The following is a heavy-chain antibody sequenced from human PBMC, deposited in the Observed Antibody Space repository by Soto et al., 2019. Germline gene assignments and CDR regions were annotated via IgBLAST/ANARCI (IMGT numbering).Heavy chain of an antibody. V-gene: IGHV3-7*05. CDR3: ARDVSGGSSIWYFEAFDL. J-gene: IGHJ3*01. CDR2: IKKDESKK. D-gene: IGHD6-13*01. CDR1: GFTFSSYW. Sequence: EERLVEAGGGLVQPGGSLRLSCAASGFTFSSYWMTWVRQAPGKGLEWVANIKKDESKKSYLDSVRGRFTISRDNAKNSLYLKMDSLTAEDTALYYCARDVSGGSSIWYFEAFDLCGQGTMFTVSS.